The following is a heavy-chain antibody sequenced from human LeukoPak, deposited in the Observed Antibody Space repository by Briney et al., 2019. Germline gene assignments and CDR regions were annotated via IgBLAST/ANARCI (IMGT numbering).Heavy chain of an antibody. CDR2: INPNSGGT. J-gene: IGHJ4*02. CDR3: ARDSGGRGHFDF. Sequence: GASVKVSCKASGYTFTGYYMHWVRQAPGQGLEWMGWINPNSGGTNYAQKFQGRVTMTRDTSISTAYMELSRLRSDDTAVYFCARDSGGRGHFDFWGQGTLVTVSS. CDR1: GYTFTGYY. V-gene: IGHV1-2*02. D-gene: IGHD3-16*01.